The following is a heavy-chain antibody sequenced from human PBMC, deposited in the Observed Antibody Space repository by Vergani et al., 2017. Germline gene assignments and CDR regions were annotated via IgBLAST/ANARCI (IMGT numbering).Heavy chain of an antibody. CDR3: ARGPGTVDY. V-gene: IGHV4-38-2*02. Sequence: QVQLQESGPGLVKPSETLSLTCTVSGYSISSGYYWGWIRQPPGKGLEWIGSIYHSGSTYYNPSLKSRVTISVDTSKNQFSLKLSSVTAADTAVYYCARGPGTVDYWGQGTLVTVSS. J-gene: IGHJ4*02. CDR2: IYHSGST. CDR1: GYSISSGYY.